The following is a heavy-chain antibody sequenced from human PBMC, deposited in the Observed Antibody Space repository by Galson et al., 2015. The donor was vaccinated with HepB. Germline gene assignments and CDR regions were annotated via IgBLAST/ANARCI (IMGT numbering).Heavy chain of an antibody. V-gene: IGHV1-18*01. CDR1: GYDFNKYG. Sequence: SVKVSCKASGYDFNKYGLSWVRQAPGQGLEWMGWVSGYDGSANYAPKFQGRVTMTTQKSTGTAFMEMRRLRSDDTAVYYCARDRNYVCDSWGQGTLVTVSS. J-gene: IGHJ4*02. CDR3: ARDRNYVCDS. D-gene: IGHD1-7*01. CDR2: VSGYDGSA.